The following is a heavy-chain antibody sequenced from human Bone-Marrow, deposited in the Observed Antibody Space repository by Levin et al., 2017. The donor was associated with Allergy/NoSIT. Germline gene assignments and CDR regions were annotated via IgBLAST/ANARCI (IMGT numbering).Heavy chain of an antibody. J-gene: IGHJ6*02. Sequence: GESLKISCKGSGYNFNSYWIGWVRQMPGRGLEWMGIIYPGDSDTRYNPSFQGQVTISADKSISTAYLQWSSLKASDTAMYYCARHRYCSGGSCKDDYYYYGMDGWGQGTTVTVSS. CDR2: IYPGDSDT. V-gene: IGHV5-51*01. CDR3: ARHRYCSGGSCKDDYYYYGMDG. D-gene: IGHD2-15*01. CDR1: GYNFNSYW.